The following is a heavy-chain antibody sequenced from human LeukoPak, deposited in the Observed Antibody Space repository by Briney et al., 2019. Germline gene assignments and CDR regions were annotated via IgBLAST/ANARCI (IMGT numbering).Heavy chain of an antibody. CDR1: EGTFSSYA. D-gene: IGHD2-8*01. Sequence: SVKVSCKASEGTFSSYAISRVRQAPGQGLEWMGGIIPIFGTANYAQKFQGRVTITADESTSTAYMELSSLRSEDTAVYYCADGVRATMDVWGKGTTVTVSS. CDR2: IIPIFGTA. J-gene: IGHJ6*03. V-gene: IGHV1-69*13. CDR3: ADGVRATMDV.